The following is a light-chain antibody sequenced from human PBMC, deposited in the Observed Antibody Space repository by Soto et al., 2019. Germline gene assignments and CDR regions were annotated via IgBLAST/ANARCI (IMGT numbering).Light chain of an antibody. Sequence: IVLTQSPGTLSLSPGERATLSCRASQTVSSNFLAWYQEKPGQGPRLLIYGASTRATGIPDRFSGSGSGTDFTLTISRLEPEDFAVYYCQQYDSSPFTFGGGTKVDIK. CDR2: GAS. J-gene: IGKJ4*01. CDR1: QTVSSNF. CDR3: QQYDSSPFT. V-gene: IGKV3-20*01.